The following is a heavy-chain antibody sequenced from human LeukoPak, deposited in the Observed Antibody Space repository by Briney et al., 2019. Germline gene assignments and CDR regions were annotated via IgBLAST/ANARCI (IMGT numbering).Heavy chain of an antibody. V-gene: IGHV4-38-2*02. J-gene: IGHJ5*02. CDR3: ASCSSWRELSFDP. CDR1: GYSISSGYY. Sequence: SETLSLTCTVSGYSISSGYYWGWIRQPPGKGLEWIGSIYHSGNTYYNPSLKSRVTISVDTSKNQFSLKLSSVTAADTALYYCASCSSWRELSFDPWGQGTLVTVSS. CDR2: IYHSGNT. D-gene: IGHD6-13*01.